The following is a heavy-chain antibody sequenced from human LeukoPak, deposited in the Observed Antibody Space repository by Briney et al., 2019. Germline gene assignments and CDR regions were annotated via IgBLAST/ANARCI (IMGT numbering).Heavy chain of an antibody. Sequence: SVKVSCKASGGTFSSYAISWVRQAPGQGLEWMGGIIPIFGTANYAQKFQGRVTITADESTSTAYMELRSLRSDDTAVYYCAIFGAAGINAFDLWGQGTMVTVSS. CDR2: IIPIFGTA. D-gene: IGHD6-13*01. V-gene: IGHV1-69*13. CDR1: GGTFSSYA. J-gene: IGHJ3*01. CDR3: AIFGAAGINAFDL.